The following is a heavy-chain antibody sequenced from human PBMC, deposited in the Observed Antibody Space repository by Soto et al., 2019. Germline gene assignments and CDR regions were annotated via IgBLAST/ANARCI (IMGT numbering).Heavy chain of an antibody. J-gene: IGHJ4*02. CDR1: GFTFSSYA. CDR3: ERGEMATITLAMFDY. Sequence: GGSLRLSCAASGFTFSSYAMSWVRQAPGKGLEWVSAISGSGGSTYYADSVKGRFTISRDNAKNSLYLQMNSLRAEDTAVYYCERGEMATITLAMFDYWGQGTLVTVSS. D-gene: IGHD5-12*01. CDR2: ISGSGGST. V-gene: IGHV3-23*01.